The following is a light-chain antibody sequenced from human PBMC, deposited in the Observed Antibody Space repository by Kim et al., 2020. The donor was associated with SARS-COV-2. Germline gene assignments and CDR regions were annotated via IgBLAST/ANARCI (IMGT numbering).Light chain of an antibody. Sequence: GQSITSSCTGNSSDVGGYNYVSWYQQHPGKAPKLMIYDVSKRPSGVSNRFSGSKSGDTASLTISSLQAEDEADYFCSSYTSSITYVFGTGTKVTVL. V-gene: IGLV2-14*04. J-gene: IGLJ1*01. CDR2: DVS. CDR3: SSYTSSITYV. CDR1: SSDVGGYNY.